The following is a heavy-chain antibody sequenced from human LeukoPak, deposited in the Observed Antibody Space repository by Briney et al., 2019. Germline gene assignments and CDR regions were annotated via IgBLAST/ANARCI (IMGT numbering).Heavy chain of an antibody. CDR2: IYYSGST. CDR1: GGSISSGGYY. CDR3: AREGEFQGGDFSVWFDP. V-gene: IGHV4-31*03. D-gene: IGHD3-16*01. J-gene: IGHJ5*02. Sequence: SETLSLTCTVSGGSISSGGYYWSWIRQHPGKGLEWIGYIYYSGSTYYNPSLKSRVTISVDTSKNQFSLKLSSVTAADTAVYYCAREGEFQGGDFSVWFDPWGQGTLVTVSS.